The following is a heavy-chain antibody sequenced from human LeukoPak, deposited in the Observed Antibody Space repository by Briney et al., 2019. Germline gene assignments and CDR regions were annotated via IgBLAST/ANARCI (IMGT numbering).Heavy chain of an antibody. CDR3: AAYYYDSSGPGAFDI. CDR1: GGSFSGYY. V-gene: IGHV4-34*01. Sequence: PSETLSLTCAVYGGSFSGYYWSWIRQPPGKGLEWIGEINHSGSTNYNPSLKSRVTISVDTSKNQFSLRLSSVTAADTAVYYCAAYYYDSSGPGAFDIWGQGTMVTVSS. CDR2: INHSGST. J-gene: IGHJ3*02. D-gene: IGHD3-22*01.